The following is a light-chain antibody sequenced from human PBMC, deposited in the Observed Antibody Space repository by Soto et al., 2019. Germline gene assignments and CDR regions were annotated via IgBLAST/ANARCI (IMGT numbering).Light chain of an antibody. CDR2: WAS. CDR3: QQLYTTPT. CDR1: QSILHSPNNKDA. V-gene: IGKV4-1*01. J-gene: IGKJ1*01. Sequence: DIVMTQSPDSLAVSLGERATINCKSSQSILHSPNNKDALTWYQQKPGQPPKLLINWASTRESGVPDRFRGAGSGTDFALTISSLQAEDVAVDYCQQLYTTPTFGQGTRGEIK.